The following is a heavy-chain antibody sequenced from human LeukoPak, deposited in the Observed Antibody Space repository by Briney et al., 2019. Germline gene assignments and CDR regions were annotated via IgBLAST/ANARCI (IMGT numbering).Heavy chain of an antibody. Sequence: ASVKVSCKASGGTFISYAISWVRQAPGRGLEWMGGIIPMFGTAKYARKFQGRVTITADESTSTAYMELRSLRSEDTAVYYCARDSSEFRSLIPHWGQGTLVTVSS. J-gene: IGHJ1*01. D-gene: IGHD2-21*01. CDR3: ARDSSEFRSLIPH. CDR1: GGTFISYA. V-gene: IGHV1-69*01. CDR2: IIPMFGTA.